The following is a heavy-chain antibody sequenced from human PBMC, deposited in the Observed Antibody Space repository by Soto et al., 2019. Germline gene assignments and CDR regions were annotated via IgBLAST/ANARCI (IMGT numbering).Heavy chain of an antibody. CDR3: AGHRPYSSPIYFGC. Sequence: QVQLQESGPGLVKPSETLSLTCTVSGGSITGYYWSWIRQPPGKGLGWIGYVYFSGSTKYNPYLKSRVTTSVDTSKVQSSLKRTSVTAADTAVYYCAGHRPYSSPIYFGCWGQGTLGTVSS. CDR2: VYFSGST. D-gene: IGHD2-15*01. V-gene: IGHV4-59*08. J-gene: IGHJ4*02. CDR1: GGSITGYY.